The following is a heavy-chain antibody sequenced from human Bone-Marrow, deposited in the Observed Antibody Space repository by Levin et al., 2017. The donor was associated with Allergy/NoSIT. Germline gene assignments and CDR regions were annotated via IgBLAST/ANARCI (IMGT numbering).Heavy chain of an antibody. D-gene: IGHD3-3*01. CDR2: ISYDGSNK. Sequence: PGGSLRLSCAASGFTFSSYGMHWVRQAPGKGLEWVAVISYDGSNKYYADSVKGRFTISRDNSKNTLYLQMNSLRAEDTAVYYCAKDLKTYYDFWSGYYLKGDYYYYYGMDVWGQGTTVTVSS. CDR3: AKDLKTYYDFWSGYYLKGDYYYYYGMDV. V-gene: IGHV3-30*18. J-gene: IGHJ6*02. CDR1: GFTFSSYG.